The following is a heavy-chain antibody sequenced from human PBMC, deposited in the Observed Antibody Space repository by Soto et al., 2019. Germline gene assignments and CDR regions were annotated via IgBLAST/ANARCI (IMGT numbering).Heavy chain of an antibody. J-gene: IGHJ4*02. CDR3: AKDNFWGGYHHN. V-gene: IGHV3-23*01. Sequence: EVQLLESGGGLVQPGGSLRLSCAASGFTFSSYAMSWVRQAPGKGLEWVSAISGSGGSTYYADSVKGRFTISRDNSKNTLYLQMNSLGAEDTAVYYCAKDNFWGGYHHNWGQGTLVTVSS. CDR2: ISGSGGST. CDR1: GFTFSSYA. D-gene: IGHD3-3*01.